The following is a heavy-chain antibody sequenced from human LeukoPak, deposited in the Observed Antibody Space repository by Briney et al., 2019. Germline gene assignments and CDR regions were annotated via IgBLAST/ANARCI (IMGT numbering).Heavy chain of an antibody. CDR3: ARDKTPYCGGECFAFDI. J-gene: IGHJ3*02. CDR1: GFTFSSYE. V-gene: IGHV3-48*03. Sequence: GGSLRLPCAASGFTFSSYEMNWVRQAPGKGLEWVSYITRSGSTIYYADSVKGRFTISRDNAKNSLYLQMNSLRAEDTAVYYCARDKTPYCGGECFAFDIWGQGTMVTVSS. D-gene: IGHD2-21*01. CDR2: ITRSGSTI.